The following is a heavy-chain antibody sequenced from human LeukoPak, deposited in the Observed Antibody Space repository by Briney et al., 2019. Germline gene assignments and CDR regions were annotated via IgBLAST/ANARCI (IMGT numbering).Heavy chain of an antibody. CDR1: GGSFSGYY. CDR3: ATLYSSSWYWYYGMDV. CDR2: INHSGST. D-gene: IGHD6-13*01. Sequence: SETLSLTCAVYGGSFSGYYWSWIRRPPGKGLEWIGEINHSGSTNYNPSLKSRVTISVDMSKNQFSLKLSSVTAADTAVYYCATLYSSSWYWYYGMDVWGKGTTVTVSS. V-gene: IGHV4-34*01. J-gene: IGHJ6*04.